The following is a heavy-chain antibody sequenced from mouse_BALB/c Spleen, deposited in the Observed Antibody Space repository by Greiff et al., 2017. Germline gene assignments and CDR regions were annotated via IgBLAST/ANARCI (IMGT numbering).Heavy chain of an antibody. CDR1: GFNIKDTY. CDR2: IDTANGNT. CDR3: ASPDGYYAMDY. D-gene: IGHD2-3*01. V-gene: IGHV14-3*02. J-gene: IGHJ4*01. Sequence: EVQLQQSGAELVKPGASVKLSCTASGFNIKDTYMPWVQQRPEQGLEWIGRIDTANGNTKYDPKFQGKGTITADTASNTAYLQLSSLRSEDTAVYKCASPDGYYAMDYWGQGTSVTVSA.